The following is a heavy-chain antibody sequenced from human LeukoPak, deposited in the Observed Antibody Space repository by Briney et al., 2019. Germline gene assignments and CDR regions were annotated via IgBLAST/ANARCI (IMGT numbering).Heavy chain of an antibody. D-gene: IGHD3-10*01. V-gene: IGHV3-21*01. J-gene: IGHJ4*02. CDR3: VRGLLWLF. Sequence: GGSLRLSCAASGFTFSTYSMNWLRLAPGKGLEWVSSISPDSNYKYYVDSVKGRFTISRDNAKSSLYLQMNSLRAEDTAVYYCVRGLLWLFGGQGTLVTVSS. CDR2: ISPDSNYK. CDR1: GFTFSTYS.